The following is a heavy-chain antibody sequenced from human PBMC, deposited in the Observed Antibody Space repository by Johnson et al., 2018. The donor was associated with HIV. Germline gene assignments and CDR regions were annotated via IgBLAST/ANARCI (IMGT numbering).Heavy chain of an antibody. V-gene: IGHV3-7*05. J-gene: IGHJ3*02. Sequence: VQLVESGGGLVQPGGSLRLSCAASGFTFSSYWMHWVRQATGKGLEWVATIEPDGSEKYDVDSVKRRFTITRDNAKNSLYLQMNSLRAEDTAVYYCAKALTTVVTPGPEAFDIWGQGTMVTVSS. D-gene: IGHD4-23*01. CDR1: GFTFSSYW. CDR2: IEPDGSEK. CDR3: AKALTTVVTPGPEAFDI.